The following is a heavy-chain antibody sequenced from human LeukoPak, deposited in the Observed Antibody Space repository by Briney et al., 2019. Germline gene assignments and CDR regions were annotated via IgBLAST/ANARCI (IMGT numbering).Heavy chain of an antibody. D-gene: IGHD3-9*01. CDR1: GFSFSSYA. Sequence: GGSLRLSCAASGFSFSSYAMSWVRQAPGKGLEWVSLISSSSSFTYYADSVKGRFTIYRDNAKNSLYLQMNSLGVEDTAVYYCARRGGQDTLTAYPDYWGQGTLVTVSS. CDR3: ARRGGQDTLTAYPDY. CDR2: ISSSSSFT. J-gene: IGHJ4*02. V-gene: IGHV3-21*01.